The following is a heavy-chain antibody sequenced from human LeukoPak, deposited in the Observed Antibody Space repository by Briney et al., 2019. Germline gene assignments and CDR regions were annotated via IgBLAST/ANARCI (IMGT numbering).Heavy chain of an antibody. CDR2: FDPEDGET. J-gene: IGHJ6*03. D-gene: IGHD1-20*01. V-gene: IGHV1-24*01. Sequence: ASVKVSCKVSGYTLTELSMHWVRQAPGKGLEWMGGFDPEDGETIYAQKFQGRVTMTEDTSTDTAYMELSSLRSEDTAVYYCATGPLTGTRDYMDVWGKGTTVTVSS. CDR3: ATGPLTGTRDYMDV. CDR1: GYTLTELS.